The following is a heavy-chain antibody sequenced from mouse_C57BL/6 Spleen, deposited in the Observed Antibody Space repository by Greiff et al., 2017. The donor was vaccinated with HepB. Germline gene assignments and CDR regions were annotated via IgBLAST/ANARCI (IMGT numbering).Heavy chain of an antibody. J-gene: IGHJ1*03. CDR2: ISSGGRYT. D-gene: IGHD1-1*01. V-gene: IGHV5-6*01. CDR1: GFTFSSYG. CDR3: SRQGYYGSSYWYFDV. Sequence: EVKLVESGGDLVKPGGSLKLSCAASGFTFSSYGMSWVRQTPDKRLEWVATISSGGRYTYYPDSVKGRFTIARDNAKNTLYLQMSSLRSEDTAMYYCSRQGYYGSSYWYFDVWGTGTTVTVSS.